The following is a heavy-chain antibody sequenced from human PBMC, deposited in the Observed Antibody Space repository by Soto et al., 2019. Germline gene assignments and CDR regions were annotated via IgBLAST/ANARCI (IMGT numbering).Heavy chain of an antibody. CDR1: GGSISSYY. V-gene: IGHV4-59*08. CDR3: ARQGYSGYDRNYYCYYMDV. D-gene: IGHD5-12*01. Sequence: PSETLSLTCTVSGGSISSYYWSWIRQPPGKGLEWIGYIYYSGSTNYNPSLKSRVTISVDTSKNQFSLKLSSVTAADTAVYYCARQGYSGYDRNYYCYYMDVWGKGTTVTVSS. CDR2: IYYSGST. J-gene: IGHJ6*03.